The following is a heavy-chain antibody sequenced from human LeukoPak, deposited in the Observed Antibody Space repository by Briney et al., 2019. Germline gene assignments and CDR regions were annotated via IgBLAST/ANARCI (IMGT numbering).Heavy chain of an antibody. D-gene: IGHD1-26*01. CDR3: AREARGSDYSGIDF. CDR1: GFSFSTHD. J-gene: IGHJ4*02. CDR2: IGTAGDT. Sequence: QPGGSLRLSCAASGFSFSTHDMHWVRQVIGKGLEWVSAIGTAGDTYYPGSVEGRFTISREDAKNSLYLQINSLEAGDTALYYCAREARGSDYSGIDFWGQGTLVTVSS. V-gene: IGHV3-13*01.